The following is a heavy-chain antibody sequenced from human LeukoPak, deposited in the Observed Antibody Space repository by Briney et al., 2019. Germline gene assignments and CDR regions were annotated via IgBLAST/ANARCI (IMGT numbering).Heavy chain of an antibody. Sequence: SETLSLTCTVSCGSISSSSYYWGWIRQPPGKGLEWIGSIYYSGSTYYNPSLKSRVTISVDTSKNQFSLKLSSVTAADTAVYYCASPIAAAGRGGDYWGQGTLVTVSS. CDR1: CGSISSSSYY. D-gene: IGHD6-13*01. V-gene: IGHV4-39*01. CDR2: IYYSGST. J-gene: IGHJ4*02. CDR3: ASPIAAAGRGGDY.